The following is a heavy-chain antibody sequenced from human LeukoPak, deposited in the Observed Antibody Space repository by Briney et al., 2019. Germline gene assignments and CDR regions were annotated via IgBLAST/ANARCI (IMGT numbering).Heavy chain of an antibody. CDR2: INPSGGST. D-gene: IGHD1-7*01. CDR3: ARENNWNYYFDY. Sequence: VSVKVSCKASGYTFTSYYMHWVRQAPGQGLEWMGIINPSGGSTSYAQKFQGRVTMTRDTSTSTVYMELSSLRSEDTAVYYCARENNWNYYFDYWGQGTLVTVSS. V-gene: IGHV1-46*01. CDR1: GYTFTSYY. J-gene: IGHJ4*02.